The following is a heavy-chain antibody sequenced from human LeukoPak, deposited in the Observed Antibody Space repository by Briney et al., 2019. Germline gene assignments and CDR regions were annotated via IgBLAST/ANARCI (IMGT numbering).Heavy chain of an antibody. CDR3: ARDFVDIVATRDFDY. CDR1: GFTFSNYN. Sequence: PGGSLRLSCADSGFTFSNYNMNWVRQAPGKAMEWVSSISSSSSYIYYADSVKGRFTISRDNAKNSLYLQMNSLRAEDTAVYYCARDFVDIVATRDFDYWGQGTLVTVSS. D-gene: IGHD5-12*01. J-gene: IGHJ4*02. V-gene: IGHV3-21*01. CDR2: ISSSSSYI.